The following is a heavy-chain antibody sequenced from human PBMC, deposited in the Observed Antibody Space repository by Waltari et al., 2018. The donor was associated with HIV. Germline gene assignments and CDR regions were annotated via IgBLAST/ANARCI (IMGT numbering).Heavy chain of an antibody. V-gene: IGHV1-69*01. D-gene: IGHD3-10*01. Sequence: EQLVQSGAEVKKPGSSVKVSCKASGGTFSSYAISWVRQAPGQGLEWMGGIIPIFGTANYAQKFQGRVTITADESTSTAYMELSSLRSEDTAVYYCARDASPRITMVQDRNYYYYYGMDVWGQGTTVTVSS. CDR2: IIPIFGTA. CDR3: ARDASPRITMVQDRNYYYYYGMDV. J-gene: IGHJ6*02. CDR1: GGTFSSYA.